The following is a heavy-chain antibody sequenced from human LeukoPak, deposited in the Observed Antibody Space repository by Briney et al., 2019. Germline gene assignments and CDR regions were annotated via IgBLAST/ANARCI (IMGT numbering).Heavy chain of an antibody. J-gene: IGHJ4*02. V-gene: IGHV4-30-4*02. Sequence: SETLSLTCIVSGGSISSCYYYWIWLRQPPGLGLDWIVYIYYSRSTYYSPSLKSRVTISIYTSKTQFSLRLSSVPAGDTAVYYCARSSHYDMLTGPIDYWGQGNLVTVSS. CDR1: GGSISSCYYY. D-gene: IGHD3-9*01. CDR2: IYYSRST. CDR3: ARSSHYDMLTGPIDY.